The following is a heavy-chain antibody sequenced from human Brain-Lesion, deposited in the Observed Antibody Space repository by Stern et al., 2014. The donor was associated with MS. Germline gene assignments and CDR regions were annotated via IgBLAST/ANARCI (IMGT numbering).Heavy chain of an antibody. V-gene: IGHV3-9*01. D-gene: IGHD1-14*01. CDR3: ARDITGSSAYFAY. Sequence: EVQLEESGGDLVQPGRSLRLSCAAFGFTFDDYAMHWVRQAPGKGLEWGAGISWNSGTIGYADSVKGRFTTSRDNAYSSLYLQMNSLRPEDTALYYCARDITGSSAYFAYWGQGTLVTVSS. CDR2: ISWNSGTI. J-gene: IGHJ4*02. CDR1: GFTFDDYA.